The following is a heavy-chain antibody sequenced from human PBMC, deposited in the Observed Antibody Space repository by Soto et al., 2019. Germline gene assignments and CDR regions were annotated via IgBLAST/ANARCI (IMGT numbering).Heavy chain of an antibody. Sequence: SETLSLTCTVSGGSISSYSWHWIRQPPGKGLEWIGYIYYSGSTNYNPSLKSRVTISVDTSKNQFSLKLSSVTAADTAVYYCARTTVTAGVEYYYYYYYMDVWGKGTTVTVSS. CDR1: GGSISSYS. V-gene: IGHV4-59*08. D-gene: IGHD4-17*01. CDR2: IYYSGST. CDR3: ARTTVTAGVEYYYYYYYMDV. J-gene: IGHJ6*03.